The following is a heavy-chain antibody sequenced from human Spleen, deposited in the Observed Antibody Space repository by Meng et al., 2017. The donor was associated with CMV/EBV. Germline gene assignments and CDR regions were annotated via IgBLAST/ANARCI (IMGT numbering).Heavy chain of an antibody. CDR2: IYNSDT. CDR3: ARGGNWNYLYYFDN. V-gene: IGHV5-51*01. J-gene: IGHJ4*02. D-gene: IGHD1-7*01. CDR1: VYSINNRW. Sequence: GGSLRLSCKSDVYSINNRWIGWVRQVPEKGLEWMAIIYNSDTRYSPPFQGQVTISADRSISTAYLQWSSLRASDTAMYYCARGGNWNYLYYFDNWGQGTLVTVSS.